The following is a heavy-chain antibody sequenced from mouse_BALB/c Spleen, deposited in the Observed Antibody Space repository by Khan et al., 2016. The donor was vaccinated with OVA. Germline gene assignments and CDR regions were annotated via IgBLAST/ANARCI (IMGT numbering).Heavy chain of an antibody. CDR2: IWSDGST. CDR1: GFSLTDYG. J-gene: IGHJ4*01. CDR3: ARQPYYHYYVMDY. V-gene: IGHV2-6-1*01. Sequence: QMQLEESGPALVAPSQSLSITCTISGFSLTDYGVHWVRQPPGKGLEWLVVIWSDGSTNYNSALKSRLSISKYNAKSQVCLKMNSLQPDDTAVYYCARQPYYHYYVMDYWGQGTSVTVAS. D-gene: IGHD2-10*01.